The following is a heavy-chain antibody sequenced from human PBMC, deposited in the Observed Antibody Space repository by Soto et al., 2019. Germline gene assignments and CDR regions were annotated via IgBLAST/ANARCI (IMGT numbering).Heavy chain of an antibody. D-gene: IGHD5-18*01. V-gene: IGHV3-33*01. Sequence: RLSCAASGFTFSSYGMHWVRQAPGKGLEWVAVIWYDGSNKYYADSVKGRFTISRDNSKNTLYLQMNSLRAEDTAVYYCARAAGYSYATGYYYYGMDVWGQGTTVTVSS. CDR3: ARAAGYSYATGYYYYGMDV. CDR2: IWYDGSNK. J-gene: IGHJ6*02. CDR1: GFTFSSYG.